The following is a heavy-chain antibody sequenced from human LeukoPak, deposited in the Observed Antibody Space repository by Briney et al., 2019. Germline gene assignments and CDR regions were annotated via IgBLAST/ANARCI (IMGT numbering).Heavy chain of an antibody. Sequence: GSLRLSCAASGFTFSSYAMHWGRQAPGQGPGWVAVISYDGSNKYYADSVKGRFTISRDNSKNTLYLQMNSLRAEDTAVYYCARDRTAMGNFDYWGQGTLVTVSS. CDR3: ARDRTAMGNFDY. D-gene: IGHD5-18*01. CDR1: GFTFSSYA. CDR2: ISYDGSNK. J-gene: IGHJ4*02. V-gene: IGHV3-30-3*01.